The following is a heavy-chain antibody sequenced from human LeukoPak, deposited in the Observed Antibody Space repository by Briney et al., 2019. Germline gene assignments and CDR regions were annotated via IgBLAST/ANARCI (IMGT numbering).Heavy chain of an antibody. CDR1: GYTFISYS. Sequence: ASVKVSCKASGYTFISYSISWVRQAPGQGLEWMGWISTYNGNSNYAQKFQGRVTMTTDTSASTAYMELRSLRSDDTAVYYCARDRPYSSGWYTDYWGQGTLVTVSS. V-gene: IGHV1-18*01. CDR3: ARDRPYSSGWYTDY. CDR2: ISTYNGNS. D-gene: IGHD6-19*01. J-gene: IGHJ4*02.